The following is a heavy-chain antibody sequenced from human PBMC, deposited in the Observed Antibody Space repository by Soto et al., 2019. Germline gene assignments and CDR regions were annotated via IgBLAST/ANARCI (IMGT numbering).Heavy chain of an antibody. V-gene: IGHV5-10-1*01. CDR1: EYTFTNYW. CDR2: IDPSDSYT. D-gene: IGHD4-17*01. CDR3: ARRPAYGDLAPYYYYGMDV. J-gene: IGHJ6*02. Sequence: PGESLNLSCQCSEYTFTNYWISWVRQIPGKGLDWMGRIDPSDSYTNYSPSFQGHVTISADKSISTAYLQWSSLKASDTAMYYCARRPAYGDLAPYYYYGMDVWGQGTTVTVSS.